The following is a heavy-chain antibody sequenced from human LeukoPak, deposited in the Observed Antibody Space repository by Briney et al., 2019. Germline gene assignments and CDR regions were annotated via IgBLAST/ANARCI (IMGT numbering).Heavy chain of an antibody. V-gene: IGHV4-34*01. J-gene: IGHJ4*02. CDR3: ARGRGRAVAGTDEIDY. Sequence: SDTLSLTCAFYGGSFSGYYWSCIRQPPGKGLEWIGEINHSGSTNYNPSLKSRVTISVDTSKNQFSLKLSSVTAADTAVYYCARGRGRAVAGTDEIDYWGQGTLVTVSS. CDR2: INHSGST. D-gene: IGHD6-19*01. CDR1: GGSFSGYY.